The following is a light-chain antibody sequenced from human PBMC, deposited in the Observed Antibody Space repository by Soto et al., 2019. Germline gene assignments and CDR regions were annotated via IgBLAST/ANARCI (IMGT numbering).Light chain of an antibody. CDR2: GAS. J-gene: IGKJ5*01. CDR3: QQYNNWPIT. CDR1: QSVADN. Sequence: EVVMTQSPATLSVSPGERVTLSCRSSQSVADNLACFQQKPGQGPRLLIYGASTRATGIPARFSGSGSETDVTLTISSLRSEDSAVYHCQQYNNWPITFGQGIRLEI. V-gene: IGKV3-15*01.